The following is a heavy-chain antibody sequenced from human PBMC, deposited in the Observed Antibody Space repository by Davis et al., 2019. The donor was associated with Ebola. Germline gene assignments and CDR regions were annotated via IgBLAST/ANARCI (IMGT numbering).Heavy chain of an antibody. D-gene: IGHD6-6*01. CDR2: IHSDGTST. V-gene: IGHV3-74*01. CDR3: AKSIAALAYYYYGMDV. J-gene: IGHJ6*04. Sequence: GESLKISCAASGFTFSSYGMHWVRQAPGKGLVWVSRIHSDGTSTIYTDSVKGRFTISRDNAKNTLYLQMNSLRAEDTAVYYCAKSIAALAYYYYGMDVWGKGTTVTVSS. CDR1: GFTFSSYG.